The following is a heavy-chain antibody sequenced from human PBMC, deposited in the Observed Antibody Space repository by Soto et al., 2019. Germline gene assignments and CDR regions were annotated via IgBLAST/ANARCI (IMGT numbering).Heavy chain of an antibody. Sequence: QVQLQQWGAGLLKPSETLSLTCAVYGGSFSGYYWSWIRQPPGKGLEWIGEINHSGSTNYNPSLKSRVTISVDTSKNQFSLKLSSVTAADTAVYYCARGPRTTVRGVIPFDYWGQGTLVTVSS. CDR2: INHSGST. V-gene: IGHV4-34*01. CDR3: ARGPRTTVRGVIPFDY. CDR1: GGSFSGYY. J-gene: IGHJ4*02. D-gene: IGHD3-10*01.